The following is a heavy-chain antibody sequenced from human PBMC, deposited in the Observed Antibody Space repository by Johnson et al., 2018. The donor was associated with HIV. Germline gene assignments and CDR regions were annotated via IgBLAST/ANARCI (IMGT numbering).Heavy chain of an antibody. J-gene: IGHJ3*02. V-gene: IGHV3-7*05. D-gene: IGHD6-6*01. CDR2: IREDGSDK. CDR3: AKDRYSSSSVGAFDI. Sequence: EQLVESGGGLVQPGGSLRLSCAASGFIFSSYWMTWVRQAPGKGLEWLANIREDGSDKYYAGSVKGRFTISRDNAKNSLYLQMNSLRAEDTAVYYCAKDRYSSSSVGAFDIWGQGTMVTVSS. CDR1: GFIFSSYW.